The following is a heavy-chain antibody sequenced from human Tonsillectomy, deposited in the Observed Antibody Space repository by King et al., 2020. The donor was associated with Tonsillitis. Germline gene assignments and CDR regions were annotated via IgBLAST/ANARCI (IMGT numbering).Heavy chain of an antibody. V-gene: IGHV1-69*01. Sequence: VQLVESGSEVRKPGSSVKVSCKASGGTFSTDSISWVRQAPGQGLEWMGGIIPIFGTTSYAQKFQGRVTVNADETTSTAYMELSSLRSEDTAVYYCAGEVLEGCSSTSCYTKFDYWGQGTQVTVSS. CDR2: IIPIFGTT. J-gene: IGHJ4*02. D-gene: IGHD2-2*02. CDR1: GGTFSTDS. CDR3: AGEVLEGCSSTSCYTKFDY.